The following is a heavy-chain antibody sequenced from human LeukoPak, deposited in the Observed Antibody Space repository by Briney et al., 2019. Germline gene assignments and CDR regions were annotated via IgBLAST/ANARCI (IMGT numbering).Heavy chain of an antibody. CDR2: INHSGST. CDR3: AGGNTMVRGVIILDYFDY. CDR1: GGSFSGYY. V-gene: IGHV4-34*01. J-gene: IGHJ4*02. D-gene: IGHD3-10*01. Sequence: SETLSLTCAVYGGSFSGYYWSWLRQPPGKGLEWIGEINHSGSTNYNPSLKSRVTISVDTSKNQFSLKLSSVTAADTAVYYCAGGNTMVRGVIILDYFDYWGQGTLVTVSS.